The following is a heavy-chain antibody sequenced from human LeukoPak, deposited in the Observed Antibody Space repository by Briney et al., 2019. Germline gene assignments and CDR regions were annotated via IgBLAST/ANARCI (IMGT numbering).Heavy chain of an antibody. CDR2: IKDDGSEK. V-gene: IGHV3-7*02. D-gene: IGHD3-3*01. CDR1: GFTFSSHW. CDR3: ARRGITISGVLVYHYSGLDV. J-gene: IGHJ6*02. Sequence: GGFLRLSCAGSGFTFSSHWMNWVRQAPGKGLEWVASIKDDGSEKHFLDSVNGRFAISRDNAKNSLYLQMSSLRAEDTAVYYCARRGITISGVLVYHYSGLDVWGQGTTVTVSS.